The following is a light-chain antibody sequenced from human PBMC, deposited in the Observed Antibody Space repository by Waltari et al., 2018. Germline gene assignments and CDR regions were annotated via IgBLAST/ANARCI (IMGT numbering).Light chain of an antibody. Sequence: DIQMTQSPSSLSASVGDRVTITCRASQSISGYLNWYQQKPGKAPSLLIFAASSLQSGAPPRFSGSGSGTDFTLTISNLQPEDYATYYCQQSYIMPLTFGGGTKVEI. CDR3: QQSYIMPLT. V-gene: IGKV1-39*01. CDR1: QSISGY. J-gene: IGKJ4*01. CDR2: AAS.